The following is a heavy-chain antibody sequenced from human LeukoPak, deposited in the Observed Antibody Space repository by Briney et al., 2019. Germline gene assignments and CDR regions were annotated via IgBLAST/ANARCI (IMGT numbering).Heavy chain of an antibody. CDR3: ARVRAYSDFVGNFDL. CDR2: IWATGST. CDR1: GGSISSHY. J-gene: IGHJ2*01. D-gene: IGHD4-11*01. V-gene: IGHV4-4*07. Sequence: PSETLSLTCTVSGGSISSHYWSWIRQPAGKRLEWIGRIWATGSTVDNPSFRSRLTLSIDRSKSQLSLKLTSMTAADSAVYYCARVRAYSDFVGNFDLWGHGIAVTVSS.